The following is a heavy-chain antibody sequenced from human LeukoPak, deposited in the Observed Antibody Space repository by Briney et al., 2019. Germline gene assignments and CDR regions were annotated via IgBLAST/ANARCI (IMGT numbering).Heavy chain of an antibody. V-gene: IGHV3-48*04. CDR3: ARDVWFDP. CDR2: ISSGGSTI. J-gene: IGHJ5*02. Sequence: GGSLRLSCAASGFSFSTYRMNWVRQPPGKGLEWVSYISSGGSTIYYADSVKGRFTVSRDNAKNSLYLQMNSLRAEDTALYYCARDVWFDPWGQGTLVTVSS. CDR1: GFSFSTYR.